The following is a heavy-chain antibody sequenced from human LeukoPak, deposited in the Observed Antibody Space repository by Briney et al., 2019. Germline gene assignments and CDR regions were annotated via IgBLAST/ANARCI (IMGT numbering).Heavy chain of an antibody. Sequence: PGGSLRLSCTASGVTLSSYAMSRARQAPGKGLEWVSGISSSGSGGNTYYADSVKGRFTISRDNSKNTLYLQMNSLRAEDAAVHYCATMGVGDGYNWVDYWGQGTLVTVSS. CDR3: ATMGVGDGYNWVDY. V-gene: IGHV3-23*01. J-gene: IGHJ4*02. CDR1: GVTLSSYA. CDR2: ISSSGSGGNT. D-gene: IGHD5-24*01.